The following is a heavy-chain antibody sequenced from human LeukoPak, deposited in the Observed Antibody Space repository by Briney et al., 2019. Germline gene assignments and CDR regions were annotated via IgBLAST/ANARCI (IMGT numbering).Heavy chain of an antibody. CDR2: SGSGGST. CDR1: GFTFSSYA. Sequence: GGSLRLSCAASGFTFSSYAMSWVRQAPGKGLEWVSGSGSGGSTYYADSVKGRFTISRDNSKNTPYLQMNSLRAEDTAVYYCAKDFWSGYYPNCWGQGTLVTVSS. CDR3: AKDFWSGYYPNC. D-gene: IGHD3-3*01. V-gene: IGHV3-23*01. J-gene: IGHJ4*02.